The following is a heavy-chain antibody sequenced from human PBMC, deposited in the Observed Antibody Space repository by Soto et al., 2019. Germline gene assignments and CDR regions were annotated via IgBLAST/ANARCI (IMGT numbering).Heavy chain of an antibody. V-gene: IGHV4-59*08. Sequence: SETLSLTCTVSGGSIISSCWSWIRQPPGKGLEWIGYIYDSGSTYYNSSLKSRVTISVDTSKNQLSLKLSSVTAADTAVYYCARRYGYYFDYWGQGALLTVSS. CDR1: GGSIISSC. D-gene: IGHD4-17*01. J-gene: IGHJ4*02. CDR2: IYDSGST. CDR3: ARRYGYYFDY.